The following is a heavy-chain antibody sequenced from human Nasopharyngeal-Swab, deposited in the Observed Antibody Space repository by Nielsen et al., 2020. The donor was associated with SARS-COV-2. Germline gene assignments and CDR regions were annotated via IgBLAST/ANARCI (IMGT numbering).Heavy chain of an antibody. V-gene: IGHV4-4*07. D-gene: IGHD4-17*01. Sequence: SETLSLTCTVSGGSISSYYWSWIRQPAGKGLEWIGRIYTSGSTNYNPSLKSRVTMSVDTSKNQFSLKLSSVTAADTAVYYCAREPPNVYGDTNYFDYWGQGTLVTVSS. CDR2: IYTSGST. CDR3: AREPPNVYGDTNYFDY. CDR1: GGSISSYY. J-gene: IGHJ4*02.